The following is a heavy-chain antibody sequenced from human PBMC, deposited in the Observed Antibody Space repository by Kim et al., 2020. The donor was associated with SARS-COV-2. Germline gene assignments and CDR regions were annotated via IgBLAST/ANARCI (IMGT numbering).Heavy chain of an antibody. J-gene: IGHJ6*02. D-gene: IGHD3-16*01. CDR2: IIPIFGTA. CDR1: GGTFSSYA. V-gene: IGHV1-69*13. Sequence: SVKVSCKASGGTFSSYAISWVRQAPGQGLEWMGGIIPIFGTANYAQKFQGRVTITADESTSTAYMELSSLRSEDTAVYYCARRRDPVVGGVKTYYGMDVWGQGTTVTVSS. CDR3: ARRRDPVVGGVKTYYGMDV.